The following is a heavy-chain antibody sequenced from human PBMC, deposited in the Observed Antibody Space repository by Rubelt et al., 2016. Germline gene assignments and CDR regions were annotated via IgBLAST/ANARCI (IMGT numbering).Heavy chain of an antibody. V-gene: IGHV4-39*07. CDR2: IYYSGST. J-gene: IGHJ6*02. CDR1: GGSISSSSYY. Sequence: TVSGGSISSSSYYWGWIRQPPGKGLEWIGSIYYSGSTYYNPSLKSRVTISVDTSKNQFSLKLSSVTAADTAVYYCARDRESGLGPVWYNWNQRTADYGMDVWGQGTTVTVSS. CDR3: ARDRESGLGPVWYNWNQRTADYGMDV. D-gene: IGHD1-20*01.